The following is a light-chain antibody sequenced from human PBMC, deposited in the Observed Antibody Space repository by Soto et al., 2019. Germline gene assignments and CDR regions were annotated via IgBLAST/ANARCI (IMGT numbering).Light chain of an antibody. CDR3: QQGDTFPIT. V-gene: IGKV1-12*01. CDR1: ESINNW. CDR2: AAS. J-gene: IGKJ5*01. Sequence: DIQMTQSPSSVSASVGDTVTITCRASESINNWLAWYQQKPGTVPKLLIYAASSLQSGVPSRFSGSGAGTEFPLTITSLQPEDFGTYYCQQGDTFPITFGQGTRLEIK.